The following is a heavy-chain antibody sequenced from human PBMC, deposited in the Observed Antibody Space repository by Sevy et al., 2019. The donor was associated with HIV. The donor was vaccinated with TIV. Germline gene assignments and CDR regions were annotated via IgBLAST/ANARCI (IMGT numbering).Heavy chain of an antibody. V-gene: IGHV1-18*01. Sequence: ASVKVSCKASDYTFTSYGISWVRQATGQGLEWMGWISAYNGNTNYAQKLQGRLTMTTDTSTSTAYMELRSLRSDDTAVYYCARVRFEGSYGMDVWGQGTTVTVSS. CDR2: ISAYNGNT. CDR1: DYTFTSYG. CDR3: ARVRFEGSYGMDV. J-gene: IGHJ6*02. D-gene: IGHD3-16*01.